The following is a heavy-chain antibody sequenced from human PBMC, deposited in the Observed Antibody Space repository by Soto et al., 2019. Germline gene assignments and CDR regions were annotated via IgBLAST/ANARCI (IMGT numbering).Heavy chain of an antibody. V-gene: IGHV3-23*01. CDR2: ISGSGGTT. D-gene: IGHD2-21*02. CDR3: AKNGGDYYYYYGMDV. J-gene: IGHJ6*02. Sequence: EVQLLESGGGLVQPGGSLRLSCAASGFTFSSYAMNWVRQTPGKGLEWVSAISGSGGTTSYADSVKGRFTISRDNSKNTLYLKMNSLRAADTAVYYCAKNGGDYYYYYGMDVWGQGTTVTVSS. CDR1: GFTFSSYA.